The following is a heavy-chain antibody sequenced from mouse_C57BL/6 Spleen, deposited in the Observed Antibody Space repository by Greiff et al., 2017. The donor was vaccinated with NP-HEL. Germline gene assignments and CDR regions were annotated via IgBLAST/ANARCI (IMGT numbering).Heavy chain of an antibody. CDR3: AIYGSSPR. J-gene: IGHJ4*01. D-gene: IGHD1-1*01. V-gene: IGHV5-17*01. Sequence: DVKLQESGGGLVKPGGSLKLSCAASGFTFSDYGMHWVRQAPEKGLEWVAYISSGSSTIYYADTVKGRFTISRDNAKNTLFLQMTSLRSEDTAMYYCAIYGSSPRWGQGTSVTVSS. CDR1: GFTFSDYG. CDR2: ISSGSSTI.